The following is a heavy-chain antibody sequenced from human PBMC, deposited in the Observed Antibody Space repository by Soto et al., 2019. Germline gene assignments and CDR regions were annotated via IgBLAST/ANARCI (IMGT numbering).Heavy chain of an antibody. Sequence: QVQLQESGPGLVKSSETLSLTCSVSGGSISNHFWTWIRHPAGKRPEWIGRIYSGGSTTYNPSLQSRVSMSVDTSKNQFSLKLRSVTAADTAIYYCARDNVWSGYYSFFDYWGQGSLVTVSS. V-gene: IGHV4-4*07. J-gene: IGHJ4*02. CDR3: ARDNVWSGYYSFFDY. D-gene: IGHD3-3*01. CDR2: IYSGGST. CDR1: GGSISNHF.